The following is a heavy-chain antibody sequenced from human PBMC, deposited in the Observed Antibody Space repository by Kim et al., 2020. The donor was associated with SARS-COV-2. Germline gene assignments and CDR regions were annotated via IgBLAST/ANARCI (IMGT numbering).Heavy chain of an antibody. CDR1: GFTFSSYW. Sequence: GGSLRLSCAASGFTFSSYWMNWVRQAPGKGPEWVANINEYGSKISYADSVRCRFTISRDNAESSLYLQMNSLRAEDTARYYCARDGASWGQGILVTVSA. J-gene: IGHJ5*02. D-gene: IGHD3-10*01. V-gene: IGHV3-7*01. CDR2: INEYGSKI. CDR3: ARDGAS.